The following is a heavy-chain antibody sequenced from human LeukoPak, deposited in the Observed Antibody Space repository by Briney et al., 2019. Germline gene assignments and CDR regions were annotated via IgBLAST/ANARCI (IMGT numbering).Heavy chain of an antibody. V-gene: IGHV1-2*02. Sequence: ASVPVSCQACGYTFTGYYMHWVRQAPAQGLEWMGWINPNSCGTNYAQKCQGRVTMTRDTSLSTAYMELSRLRSDDTAVYYCASSPQYHTNYWGQGTLVTVSS. D-gene: IGHD2-2*01. CDR3: ASSPQYHTNY. J-gene: IGHJ4*02. CDR2: INPNSCGT. CDR1: GYTFTGYY.